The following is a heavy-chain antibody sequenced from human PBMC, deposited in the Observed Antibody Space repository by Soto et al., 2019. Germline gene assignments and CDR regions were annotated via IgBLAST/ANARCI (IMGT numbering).Heavy chain of an antibody. CDR3: ARDGGGLPAAPPSGYMDV. D-gene: IGHD2-2*01. CDR1: GGSISSGGYY. Sequence: SETLSLTCTVSGGSISSGGYYWSWIRQHPGKGLEWIGYIYYSGSTYYNPSLKSRVTILVDTSKNQFSLKLSSVTAAETAVYYCARDGGGLPAAPPSGYMDVWGKGTTVTVSS. V-gene: IGHV4-31*03. J-gene: IGHJ6*03. CDR2: IYYSGST.